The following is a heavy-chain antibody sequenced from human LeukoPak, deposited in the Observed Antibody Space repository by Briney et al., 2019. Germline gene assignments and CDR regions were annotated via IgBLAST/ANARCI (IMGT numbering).Heavy chain of an antibody. V-gene: IGHV1-18*01. CDR1: GYTFTSYG. Sequence: ASVKVSCKASGYTFTSYGISWVRQAPGQGLEWMGWISAYNGNTNYAQKFQGRVTMTTDTSTTTAYMELRSLRSDNTALYYCAREYSGYDWGHFDFWGQGTLVTVSS. CDR3: AREYSGYDWGHFDF. J-gene: IGHJ4*02. D-gene: IGHD5-12*01. CDR2: ISAYNGNT.